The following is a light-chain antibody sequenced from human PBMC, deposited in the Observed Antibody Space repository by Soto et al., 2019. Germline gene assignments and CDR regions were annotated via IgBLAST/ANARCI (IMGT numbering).Light chain of an antibody. CDR3: QQYGSSSTWT. CDR1: QSVSSAY. V-gene: IGKV3-20*01. Sequence: EIVLTQSPGTLSLSPGERATLSCRASQSVSSAYLAWYQHKPGQPPTLLIYAASSRVTGIPDRFSGSGSGTDFTLTISRREPEDVAVYYCQQYGSSSTWTFGQGTKVEIK. CDR2: AAS. J-gene: IGKJ1*01.